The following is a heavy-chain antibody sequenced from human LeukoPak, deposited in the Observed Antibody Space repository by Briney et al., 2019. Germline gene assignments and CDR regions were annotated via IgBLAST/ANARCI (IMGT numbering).Heavy chain of an antibody. D-gene: IGHD4-23*01. CDR1: GFTSRSYA. CDR2: ISGSGGST. Sequence: GGSLRLSCAAPGFTSRSYAMSWVRPAPGKRLEWGSAISGSGGSTYYADSVKGRFTISRDNSKNTLYLQMNSLRAEDTAAYYCARALDYGGNARYYYYYYMDVWGKGTTVTVSS. J-gene: IGHJ6*03. V-gene: IGHV3-23*01. CDR3: ARALDYGGNARYYYYYYMDV.